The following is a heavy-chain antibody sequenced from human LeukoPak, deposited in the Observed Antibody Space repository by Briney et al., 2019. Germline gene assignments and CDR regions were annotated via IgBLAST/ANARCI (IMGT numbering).Heavy chain of an antibody. Sequence: GESLKISCTGSGHSFTSDWIGWLRQMPGKGLEWMGIIYPGGSATRYSPAFRGEVTISADKSITTAYLQSSSLKASDTAMYYCARLWYYYDSSGYYPTPHHAFDIWGQGTMVTVSS. D-gene: IGHD3-22*01. CDR2: IYPGGSAT. J-gene: IGHJ3*02. CDR1: GHSFTSDW. V-gene: IGHV5-51*01. CDR3: ARLWYYYDSSGYYPTPHHAFDI.